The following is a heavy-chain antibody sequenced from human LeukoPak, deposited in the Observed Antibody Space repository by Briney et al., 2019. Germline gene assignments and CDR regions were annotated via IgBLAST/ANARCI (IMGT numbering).Heavy chain of an antibody. CDR1: GGSISSYY. CDR3: ARGGGYYGSGSHFDY. J-gene: IGHJ4*02. CDR2: IYYSGST. V-gene: IGHV4-59*01. D-gene: IGHD3-10*01. Sequence: SETLSLTCTVAGGSISSYYWSWIRQLPGKGREWNGYIYYSGSTNYNPSLKSRVTISVDTSKNQFSLKLSSVTAADTAVYYCARGGGYYGSGSHFDYWGQGTLVTVSS.